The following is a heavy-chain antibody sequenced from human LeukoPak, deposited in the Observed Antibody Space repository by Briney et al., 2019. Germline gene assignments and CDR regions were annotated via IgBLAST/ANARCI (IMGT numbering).Heavy chain of an antibody. CDR1: GGSFSGYY. CDR2: INHSGST. J-gene: IGHJ4*02. D-gene: IGHD3-10*01. V-gene: IGHV4-34*01. CDR3: ASPLTPLGNY. Sequence: SETLSLTCAVYGGSFSGYYWSWIRQPPGKGLEWIGEINHSGSTNYNPSLKSRVTISVDTSKNQLSLKLSSVTAADTAVYYCASPLTPLGNYWGQGTLVTVSS.